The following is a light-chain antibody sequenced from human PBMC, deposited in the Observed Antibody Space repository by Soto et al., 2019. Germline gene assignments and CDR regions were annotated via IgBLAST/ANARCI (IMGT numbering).Light chain of an antibody. CDR3: QQYTNWPPLT. J-gene: IGKJ4*01. CDR1: QSVHRD. Sequence: PGEGATLSCRASQSVHRDLAWYQQKPGQAPRLLIYDASTRATGIPARFSGSGSGTEFTLTISSLQSEDFAVYYCQQYTNWPPLTFGGGTKVEI. CDR2: DAS. V-gene: IGKV3-15*01.